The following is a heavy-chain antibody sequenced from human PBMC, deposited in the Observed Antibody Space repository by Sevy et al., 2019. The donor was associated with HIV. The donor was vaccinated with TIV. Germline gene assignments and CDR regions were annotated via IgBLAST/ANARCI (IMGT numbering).Heavy chain of an antibody. CDR3: ARGAGGAFDI. CDR1: GFTFSSYA. Sequence: GGSLRLSCAASGFTFSSYAMHWVRQAPGKGLEWVAVISYDGSNKYYADSVKGRFTISRDNSKNTLYLQMNGLGAEDTAVYYCARGAGGAFDIWGQGTMVTVSS. CDR2: ISYDGSNK. V-gene: IGHV3-30-3*01. J-gene: IGHJ3*02.